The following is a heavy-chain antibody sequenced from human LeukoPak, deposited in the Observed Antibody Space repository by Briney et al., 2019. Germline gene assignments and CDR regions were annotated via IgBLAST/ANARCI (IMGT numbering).Heavy chain of an antibody. CDR1: GGSFSGYY. J-gene: IGHJ6*04. CDR3: AIEPHCSSTSCPDYYGMDV. D-gene: IGHD2-2*01. Sequence: PSETLSLTCAVYGGSFSGYYCSWIRQPPGKGLEWIGEINHSGSTNYNPSLKSRVTISVDTSKNQFSLKLSSVTAADTAVYYCAIEPHCSSTSCPDYYGMDVWGKGTTVTVSS. V-gene: IGHV4-34*01. CDR2: INHSGST.